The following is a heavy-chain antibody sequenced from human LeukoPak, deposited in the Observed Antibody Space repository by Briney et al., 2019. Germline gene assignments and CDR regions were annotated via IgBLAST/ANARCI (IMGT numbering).Heavy chain of an antibody. J-gene: IGHJ4*02. V-gene: IGHV3-23*01. CDR3: AKDSTRPVHGVWTY. D-gene: IGHD3/OR15-3a*01. CDR2: ISRSGDST. Sequence: PGGSLRLSCAASGFSFSNYGMKWVRQAPGKGLEWVSSISRSGDSTYYAASVKGRFTISRDNSENTLFLQMNSLRADDTAVYYCAKDSTRPVHGVWTYWGQGTLVTVSS. CDR1: GFSFSNYG.